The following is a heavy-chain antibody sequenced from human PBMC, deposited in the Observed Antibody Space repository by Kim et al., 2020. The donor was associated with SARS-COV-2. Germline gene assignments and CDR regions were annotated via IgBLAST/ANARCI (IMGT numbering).Heavy chain of an antibody. CDR3: AKAGRYKAAAGSAVDY. J-gene: IGHJ4*02. CDR2: TYYRSKWYN. Sequence: SQTLSLTCAISRDSVSSNSAAWNWIRQSPSRGLEWLGRTYYRSKWYNDYAVSVKSRITINPDTSKNQFSLQLNSVTPEDTAVYYCAKAGRYKAAAGSAVDYWGQGTLVTVSS. V-gene: IGHV6-1*01. D-gene: IGHD6-13*01. CDR1: RDSVSSNSAA.